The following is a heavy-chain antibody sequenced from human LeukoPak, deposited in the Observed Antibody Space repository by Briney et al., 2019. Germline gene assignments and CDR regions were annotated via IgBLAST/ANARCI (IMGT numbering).Heavy chain of an antibody. V-gene: IGHV4-34*01. J-gene: IGHJ5*02. CDR3: ARERSLGVVTAITWFDP. Sequence: SETLSLTCAVYGGSFSGYYWSWIRQPPGKGLEWIGEINHSGSTNYNPSLKSRVTISVDTSENQFSLKLSSVTAADTAVYYCARERSLGVVTAITWFDPWGQGTLVTVSS. CDR2: INHSGST. D-gene: IGHD2-21*02. CDR1: GGSFSGYY.